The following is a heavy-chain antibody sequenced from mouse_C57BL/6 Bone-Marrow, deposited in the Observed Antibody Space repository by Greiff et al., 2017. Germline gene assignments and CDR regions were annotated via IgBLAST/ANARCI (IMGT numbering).Heavy chain of an antibody. D-gene: IGHD4-1*01. CDR1: GYTFTDYN. CDR2: INPNNGGT. J-gene: IGHJ4*01. Sequence: EVKLMESGPELVKPGASVKMSCKASGYTFTDYNMHWVKQSHGKSLEWIGYINPNNGGTSYNQKFKGKATLTVNKSSSTAYMELRSLTSEDSAVYYWARGNFWDGHYAMDYWGQGTSVTVSS. CDR3: ARGNFWDGHYAMDY. V-gene: IGHV1-22*01.